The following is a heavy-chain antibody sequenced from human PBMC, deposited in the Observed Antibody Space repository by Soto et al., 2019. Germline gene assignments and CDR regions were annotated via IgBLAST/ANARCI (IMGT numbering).Heavy chain of an antibody. CDR1: GGTFNTFA. CDR2: IIPILGPA. Sequence: QVHLVQSGAEVKKPGSSFNVSCKVSGGTFNTFAVSWVRQAPGQGFEWLGGIIPILGPAFYAQKFQGRVTITADKSTSTAYLEVTSLASEDTAVYYCAGAAKSYFDYWGQGPLVTASS. CDR3: AGAAKSYFDY. V-gene: IGHV1-69*06. J-gene: IGHJ4*02.